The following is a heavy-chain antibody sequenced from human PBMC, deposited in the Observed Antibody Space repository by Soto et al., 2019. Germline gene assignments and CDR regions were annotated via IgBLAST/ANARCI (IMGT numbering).Heavy chain of an antibody. D-gene: IGHD5-12*01. CDR1: GGSISSGDYY. Sequence: SGTLSLTCTVSGGSISSGDYYWSWIRQPPGKGLEWIGYIYYSGSTYYNPSLKSRVTISVDTSKNQFSLKLSSVTAADTAVYYCAREGDGYNVYWFDPWGQGTLVTVSS. CDR3: AREGDGYNVYWFDP. CDR2: IYYSGST. V-gene: IGHV4-30-4*01. J-gene: IGHJ5*02.